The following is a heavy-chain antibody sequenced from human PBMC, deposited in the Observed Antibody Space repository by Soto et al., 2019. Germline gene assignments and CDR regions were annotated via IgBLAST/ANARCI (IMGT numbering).Heavy chain of an antibody. CDR2: ISGSGGST. CDR3: AKEPGGMRPSEGWFDP. CDR1: GFTFSSYA. J-gene: IGHJ5*02. Sequence: PGGSLRLSCAASGFTFSSYAMSWVRQAPGKGLEWVSAISGSGGSTYYADSVKGRFTISRDNSKNTLYLQMNSLRAEDTAVYYCAKEPGGMRPSEGWFDPWGQGTLVTVSS. V-gene: IGHV3-23*01.